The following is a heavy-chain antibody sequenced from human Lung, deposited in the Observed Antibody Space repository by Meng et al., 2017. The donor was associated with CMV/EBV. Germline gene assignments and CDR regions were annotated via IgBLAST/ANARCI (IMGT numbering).Heavy chain of an antibody. D-gene: IGHD3-16*01. CDR3: AKEGVYFDY. CDR1: GFTFSIYA. Sequence: GESXKISCSASGFTFSIYAMHWVRQAPGKGLEWVALISFDGSSKYFADSVKGRLTISRDSSKNTLYLQMNTLRTEDTAIYFYAKEGVYFDYWGQGTLVTVSS. CDR2: ISFDGSSK. V-gene: IGHV3-30-3*01. J-gene: IGHJ4*02.